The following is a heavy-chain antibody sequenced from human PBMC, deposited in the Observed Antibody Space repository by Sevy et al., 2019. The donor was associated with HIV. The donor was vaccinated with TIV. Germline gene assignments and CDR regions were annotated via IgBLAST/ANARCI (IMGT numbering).Heavy chain of an antibody. V-gene: IGHV1-69*13. CDR1: GGTFSSYA. CDR2: IIPTYDIA. CDR3: ARDRAGNNYGGAFDV. Sequence: ASVKVSCKASGGTFSSYAIGWVRQTPGQGLEWMGRIIPTYDIADYAQKFQDRLIITVDESTDTVFMEVSSLRSEDTAIYYCARDRAGNNYGGAFDVWGQGTAVTVSS. D-gene: IGHD4-17*01. J-gene: IGHJ3*01.